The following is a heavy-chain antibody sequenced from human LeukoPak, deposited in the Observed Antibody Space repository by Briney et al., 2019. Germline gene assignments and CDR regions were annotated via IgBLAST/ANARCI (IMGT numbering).Heavy chain of an antibody. J-gene: IGHJ4*02. D-gene: IGHD7-27*01. CDR2: IYYSGST. CDR1: GGSISSYY. V-gene: IGHV4-59*01. CDR3: ALARGPFRTGNFDY. Sequence: SETLSLTCTVSGGSISSYYWSWIRQPPGKGLEWIGYIYYSGSTNYNPSLKSRVTISVDTSKNQFSPKLSSVTAADTAVYYCALARGPFRTGNFDYWGQGTLVTVSS.